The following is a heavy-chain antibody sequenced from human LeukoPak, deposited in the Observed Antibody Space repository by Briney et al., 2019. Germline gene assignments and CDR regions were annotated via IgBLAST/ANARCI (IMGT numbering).Heavy chain of an antibody. CDR3: AREIGSHFDY. Sequence: GGSLRLSCAASGFIFSSYGMNWVRQAPGKGLEWVSYISNSGNTIYYADSVKGRFTISRDNAKNSLYLHMNSLRAEDTAFYYCAREIGSHFDYWGQGTLVTVSS. CDR1: GFIFSSYG. CDR2: ISNSGNTI. J-gene: IGHJ4*02. V-gene: IGHV3-48*03. D-gene: IGHD6-25*01.